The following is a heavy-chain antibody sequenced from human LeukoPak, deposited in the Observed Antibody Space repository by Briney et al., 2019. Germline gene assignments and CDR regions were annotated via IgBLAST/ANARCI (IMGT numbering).Heavy chain of an antibody. J-gene: IGHJ5*02. CDR3: AKVAGRNFDWSDH. CDR2: IWYDETNK. Sequence: GGSLRLSCVASGFTFSDYGMQWVRRAPGKGLEWVAFIWYDETNKYYGESVKGRFTISRDNFKNTLYLQMNSLRPEDTAMYYCAKVAGRNFDWSDHWGQGTLVTVSS. D-gene: IGHD1-14*01. V-gene: IGHV3-30*02. CDR1: GFTFSDYG.